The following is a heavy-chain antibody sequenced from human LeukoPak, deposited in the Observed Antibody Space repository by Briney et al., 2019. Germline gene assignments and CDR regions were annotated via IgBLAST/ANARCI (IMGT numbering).Heavy chain of an antibody. D-gene: IGHD2-15*01. V-gene: IGHV1-2*02. CDR3: ARGRDCSGGSCYFPNFDY. CDR1: GYTFTAYY. J-gene: IGHJ4*02. Sequence: ASVKVSCKASGYTFTAYYMHWVRLAPGQGLEWMGWINPNSGGTNYAQKFQGRVTMTRDTSISTAYMELSRLRSDDTAVYYCARGRDCSGGSCYFPNFDYWGQGTLVTVSS. CDR2: INPNSGGT.